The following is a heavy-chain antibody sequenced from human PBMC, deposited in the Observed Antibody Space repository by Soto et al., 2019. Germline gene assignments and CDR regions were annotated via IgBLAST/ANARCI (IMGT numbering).Heavy chain of an antibody. Sequence: ASVKVSCKASGYTFTSYGISWVRQAPGQGLEWMGWISAYNGNTNYAQKLQGRVTMTTDTSTSTAYMELRSLRSDDTAVFYCARDSYDIVVVPAANNFDYWGQGTLVTVSS. CDR3: ARDSYDIVVVPAANNFDY. CDR1: GYTFTSYG. J-gene: IGHJ4*02. D-gene: IGHD2-2*01. V-gene: IGHV1-18*01. CDR2: ISAYNGNT.